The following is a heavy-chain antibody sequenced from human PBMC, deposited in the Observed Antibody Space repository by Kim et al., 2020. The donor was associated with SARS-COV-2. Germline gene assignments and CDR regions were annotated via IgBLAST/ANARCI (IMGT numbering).Heavy chain of an antibody. CDR1: GFTVSTNN. Sequence: GGSLRLSCVASGFTVSTNNMNWVRQAPGKGLEWVSLIHSAGSTYYADSVTGRFTISRDNSKNTLYLQMNSLRAEDTAMYYCAREGAVAGHIDYWGQGTLVTVST. D-gene: IGHD6-19*01. CDR2: IHSAGST. V-gene: IGHV3-53*01. J-gene: IGHJ4*02. CDR3: AREGAVAGHIDY.